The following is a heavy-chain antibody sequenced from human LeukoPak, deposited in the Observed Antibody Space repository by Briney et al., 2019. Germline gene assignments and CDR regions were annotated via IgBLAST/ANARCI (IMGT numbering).Heavy chain of an antibody. D-gene: IGHD6-19*01. Sequence: ASVKVSCKASGYTFTSYDINWVRQATGQGLEWMGWMNPNSGNTGYAQKFQGRVTMTRDTSTSTVYMELSSLRSEDTAVYYCARGDSSGWYGDFDYWGQGTLVTVSS. CDR1: GYTFTSYD. V-gene: IGHV1-8*01. CDR2: MNPNSGNT. J-gene: IGHJ4*02. CDR3: ARGDSSGWYGDFDY.